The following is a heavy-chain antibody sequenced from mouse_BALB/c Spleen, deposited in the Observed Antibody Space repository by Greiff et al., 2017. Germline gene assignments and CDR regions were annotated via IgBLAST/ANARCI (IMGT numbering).Heavy chain of an antibody. CDR1: GFNIKDYY. CDR2: IDPENGNT. CDR3: ARLTTATGFAY. V-gene: IGHV14-1*02. D-gene: IGHD1-2*01. Sequence: VQLKESGAELVRPGALVKLSCKASGFNIKDYYMHWVKQRPEQGLEWIGWIDPENGNTIYDPKFQGKASITAHTSSNTAYLQLSSLTSEDTAVYYCARLTTATGFAYWGQGTLVTVSA. J-gene: IGHJ3*01.